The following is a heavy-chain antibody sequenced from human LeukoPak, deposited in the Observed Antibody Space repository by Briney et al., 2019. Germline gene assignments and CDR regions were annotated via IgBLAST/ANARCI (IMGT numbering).Heavy chain of an antibody. CDR2: IYYSGNT. CDR3: ARLGLSGSWYADY. J-gene: IGHJ4*02. D-gene: IGHD6-13*01. Sequence: SETLSLTCTVSGGSISSSDYYWGWIRQPPGKGLEWIGTIYYSGNTFYNASLTSRVTISVDTSKNQFALKLISVTAADTAVYCCARLGLSGSWYADYWGQGTLVTVSS. CDR1: GGSISSSDYY. V-gene: IGHV4-39*01.